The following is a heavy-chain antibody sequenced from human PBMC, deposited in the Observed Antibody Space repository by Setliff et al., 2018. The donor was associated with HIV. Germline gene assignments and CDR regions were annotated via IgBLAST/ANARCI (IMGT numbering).Heavy chain of an antibody. CDR1: GFTFSNYA. D-gene: IGHD3-3*01. CDR2: ISGSGYP. J-gene: IGHJ6*02. V-gene: IGHV3-23*01. CDR3: ARDYLYYNLYNGSPVYGMDV. Sequence: GSLRLSCAASGFTFSNYAMSWVRQAPGEGLEWVSSISGSGYPYYADSVKGRFTISRDNSKNSLYLQMNSLRVEDTAVYYCARDYLYYNLYNGSPVYGMDVWGQGTTVTVSS.